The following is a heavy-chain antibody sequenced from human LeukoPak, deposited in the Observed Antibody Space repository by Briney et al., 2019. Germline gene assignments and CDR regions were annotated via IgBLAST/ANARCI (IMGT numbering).Heavy chain of an antibody. Sequence: QPGRSLRLSCAASGFTFSSYAMHWVRQAPGKGLEWVAVISYDGSNKYYADSVKGRFNISRDNSKNTLYLQMNSLRAEDTAVYYCAREVFQSGYVSEAFDIWGQGTMVTVSS. J-gene: IGHJ3*02. CDR3: AREVFQSGYVSEAFDI. V-gene: IGHV3-30-3*01. D-gene: IGHD3-16*01. CDR1: GFTFSSYA. CDR2: ISYDGSNK.